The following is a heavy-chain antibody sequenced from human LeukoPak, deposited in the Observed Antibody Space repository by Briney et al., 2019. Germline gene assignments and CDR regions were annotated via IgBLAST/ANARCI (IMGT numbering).Heavy chain of an antibody. CDR1: GGSFSGYY. CDR3: ARGIAARGRLDY. D-gene: IGHD6-6*01. CDR2: INHSGST. J-gene: IGHJ4*02. Sequence: PSETLSLTCAVYGGSFSGYYWSWIRQPPGKGLEWIGEINHSGSTNYNPSLKSRVTISVDTSKNQSSLKLSSVTAADTAVYYCARGIAARGRLDYWGQGTLVTVSS. V-gene: IGHV4-34*01.